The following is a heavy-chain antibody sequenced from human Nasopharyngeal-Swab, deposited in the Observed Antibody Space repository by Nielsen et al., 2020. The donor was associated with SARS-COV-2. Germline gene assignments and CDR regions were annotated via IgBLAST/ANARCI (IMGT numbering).Heavy chain of an antibody. CDR3: ARQGYSSGWYYRPGECYFDY. CDR1: GGSFSGYS. V-gene: IGHV4-34*01. D-gene: IGHD6-19*01. CDR2: INHSGST. J-gene: IGHJ4*02. Sequence: SEPLSLTFAVYGGSFSGYSWSWIRQPPGKGLEWIGEINHSGSTYYNPSLKSRVTISVDTSKNQFSLKLRSVTAADTAVYYCARQGYSSGWYYRPGECYFDYWGQGTLVTVSS.